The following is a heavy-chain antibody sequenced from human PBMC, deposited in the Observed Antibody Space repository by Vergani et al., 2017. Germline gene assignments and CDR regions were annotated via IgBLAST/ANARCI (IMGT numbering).Heavy chain of an antibody. J-gene: IGHJ5*02. Sequence: ELQLVESGGGLVQPGGSLRLSCVTSGFTFSSYSMKWVRQAPGKGLEWVSYISSSSSTIYYADSVRGRFTISRDSGENSMYLQMNSLRVEDTAVYYCARGQPGYQALSSNWFDHWGQVTLVTVSS. CDR2: ISSSSSTI. D-gene: IGHD2-2*01. CDR1: GFTFSSYS. CDR3: ARGQPGYQALSSNWFDH. V-gene: IGHV3-48*01.